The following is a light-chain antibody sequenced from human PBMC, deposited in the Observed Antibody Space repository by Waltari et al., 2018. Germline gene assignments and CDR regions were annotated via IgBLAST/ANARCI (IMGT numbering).Light chain of an antibody. CDR2: GAS. V-gene: IGKV3-15*01. CDR3: QHYNNWPPWT. CDR1: QSVSNN. J-gene: IGKJ1*01. Sequence: EVMMTQSPDTLSVSPGERANLSCRASQSVSNNLAWYQQKPGQAPRLLIYGASTRATGIPARFSGGGSGTEFNLTISSLQSEDFAVYYCQHYNNWPPWTFGQGTKVQIK.